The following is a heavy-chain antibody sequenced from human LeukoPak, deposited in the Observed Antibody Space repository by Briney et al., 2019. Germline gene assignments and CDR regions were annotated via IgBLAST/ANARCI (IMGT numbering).Heavy chain of an antibody. Sequence: ASVKVSCKASGHTFTSYGISWVRQAPGQGLEWMGWISAYNGNTNYAQKLQGRGTMTTDTSTSTAYMGLRSLRSDDTAVYYCARGLTGEPRALDYWGQGTLVTVSS. V-gene: IGHV1-18*01. J-gene: IGHJ4*02. CDR1: GHTFTSYG. CDR2: ISAYNGNT. CDR3: ARGLTGEPRALDY. D-gene: IGHD7-27*01.